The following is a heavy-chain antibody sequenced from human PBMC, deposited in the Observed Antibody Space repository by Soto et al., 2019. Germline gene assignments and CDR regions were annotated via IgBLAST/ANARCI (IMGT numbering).Heavy chain of an antibody. D-gene: IGHD3-10*01. Sequence: SETLSLTCTVSGGSISSGGYYWSWIRQHPGKGLEWIGYIYYSGSTYYNPSLKSRVTISVDTSKNQFSLKLSSVTAADTAVYYCARARSPVTMVRGVIDYWGQGTLVTVSS. V-gene: IGHV4-31*03. J-gene: IGHJ4*02. CDR3: ARARSPVTMVRGVIDY. CDR2: IYYSGST. CDR1: GGSISSGGYY.